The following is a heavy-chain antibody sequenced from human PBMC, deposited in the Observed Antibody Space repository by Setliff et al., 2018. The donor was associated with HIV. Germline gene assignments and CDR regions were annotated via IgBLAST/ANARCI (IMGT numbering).Heavy chain of an antibody. D-gene: IGHD5-18*01. CDR3: ARGTWIQLSALALFDY. V-gene: IGHV4-31*03. Sequence: TLSPTCTVSGGSISSGGYYWSWIRQHPGKGLEWIGYIYYSGSTYYNPSLKSRLTMSVDPSKNQFSLKLNSVTAADTAVYYCARGTWIQLSALALFDYWGQGTLVTVSS. CDR2: IYYSGST. J-gene: IGHJ4*02. CDR1: GGSISSGGYY.